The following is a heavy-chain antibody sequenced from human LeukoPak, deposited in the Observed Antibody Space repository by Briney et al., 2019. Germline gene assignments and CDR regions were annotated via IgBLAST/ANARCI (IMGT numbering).Heavy chain of an antibody. J-gene: IGHJ4*02. Sequence: GSLRLSCAASGFTFSSYAMSWIRQPPGKGLEWIGEINHSGSTNYNPSLKSRVTISVDASKNQFSLKLSSVTAADTAVYYCARGNNDYVYLSVIDYWGQGTLVTVSS. CDR1: GFTFSSYA. CDR3: ARGNNDYVYLSVIDY. D-gene: IGHD4-17*01. CDR2: INHSGST. V-gene: IGHV4-34*01.